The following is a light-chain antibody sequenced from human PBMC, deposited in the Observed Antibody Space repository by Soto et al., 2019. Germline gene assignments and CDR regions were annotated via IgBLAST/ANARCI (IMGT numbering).Light chain of an antibody. CDR2: TAS. J-gene: IGKJ1*01. CDR3: QQSSRTPWT. Sequence: DIQMTQSPSSLSASVVDGVTITCRASQSISTYLNWYQQRPGKAPKLLIYTASSLQSGVPSRFSGSGSGTDFTLTISSLQPEDFATYFCQQSSRTPWTFGQGTKVDI. V-gene: IGKV1-39*01. CDR1: QSISTY.